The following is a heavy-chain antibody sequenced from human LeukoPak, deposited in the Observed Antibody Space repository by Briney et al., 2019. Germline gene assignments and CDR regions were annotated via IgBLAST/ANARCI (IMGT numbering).Heavy chain of an antibody. Sequence: PETLSLTCTVSGGSISSYYWSWIRQTPGKGLEWIGYIYYIGNTKYSPSLKSRVTISVDTSKNQFSLKLSSVTAADSAVYYCARESSSIFYFDYWGQGTLVTVSS. D-gene: IGHD3-3*02. CDR2: IYYIGNT. CDR3: ARESSSIFYFDY. V-gene: IGHV4-59*01. CDR1: GGSISSYY. J-gene: IGHJ4*02.